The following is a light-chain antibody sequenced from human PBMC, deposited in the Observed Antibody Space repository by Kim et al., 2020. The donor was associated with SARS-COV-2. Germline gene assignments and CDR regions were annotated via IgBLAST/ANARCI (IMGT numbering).Light chain of an antibody. CDR1: QSLRSS. J-gene: IGKJ2*01. Sequence: PTTLPLSPGDRATLSCRASQSLRSSLAWYQHRPGQAPRLLIYDASTRATVIPTRFSGSGFGTVFTLTITSLEPEDFAVYYCQQRGTFGQGTKLEI. CDR3: QQRGT. CDR2: DAS. V-gene: IGKV3-11*01.